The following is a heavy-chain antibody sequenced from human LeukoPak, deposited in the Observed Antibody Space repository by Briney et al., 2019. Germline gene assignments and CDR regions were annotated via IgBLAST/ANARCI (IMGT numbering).Heavy chain of an antibody. CDR2: ISAYNGNT. Sequence: GASVKVSCKASGYTFTSYGISWVRQAPGQGLEWMGWISAYNGNTNYAQKLQGRVTMTTDTSTSTAYMELRSLRSDDTAVYYCARLAYSSGWYVPAEFGYWGQGTLVTVSS. J-gene: IGHJ4*02. CDR3: ARLAYSSGWYVPAEFGY. V-gene: IGHV1-18*01. CDR1: GYTFTSYG. D-gene: IGHD6-19*01.